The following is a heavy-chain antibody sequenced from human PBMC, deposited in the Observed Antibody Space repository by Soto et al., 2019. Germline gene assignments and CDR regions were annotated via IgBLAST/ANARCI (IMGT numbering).Heavy chain of an antibody. V-gene: IGHV3-23*01. Sequence: EVQLLESGGGLVQPGGSLRLSCAASGFTFSNFAMSWVRQAPGKGLEWVSDISGSGGSTYYADSVKGRFTISRDNSKNSLHLQLNSLRAEDTAVYYCARGPELAPPIVFDPWGQGTLVTVSS. J-gene: IGHJ5*02. CDR1: GFTFSNFA. CDR3: ARGPELAPPIVFDP. CDR2: ISGSGGST. D-gene: IGHD1-26*01.